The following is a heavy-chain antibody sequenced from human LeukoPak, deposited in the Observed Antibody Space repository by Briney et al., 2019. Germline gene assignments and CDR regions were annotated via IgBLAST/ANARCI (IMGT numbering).Heavy chain of an antibody. CDR3: ARVGGYRGYMDV. CDR2: ISPGGGPT. Sequence: GGTLRLSCAGSGFPFSSHGMNWVRQAPGKGLEWVSGISPGGGPTYYADSVKGRFTISRDDPKNTLYLQMENLRAEDTAVYYCARVGGYRGYMDVWGKGTTVTVSS. D-gene: IGHD5-18*01. J-gene: IGHJ6*03. V-gene: IGHV3-23*01. CDR1: GFPFSSHG.